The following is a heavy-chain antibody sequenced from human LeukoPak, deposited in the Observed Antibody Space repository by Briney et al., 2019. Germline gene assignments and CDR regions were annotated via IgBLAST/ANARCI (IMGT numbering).Heavy chain of an antibody. D-gene: IGHD6-13*01. CDR3: AKGIAAAGSNYNYYGVDV. CDR2: ISYDGSNK. J-gene: IGHJ6*02. V-gene: IGHV3-30*18. CDR1: GFTFSGFP. Sequence: PGGSLRLSCAASGFTFSGFPMHWVRQGPGKGPEWVAVISYDGSNKYYGDSVKGRFTISRENSKNTLYLQMNSLRVEDTAVYYCAKGIAAAGSNYNYYGVDVWGQGTTVTVSS.